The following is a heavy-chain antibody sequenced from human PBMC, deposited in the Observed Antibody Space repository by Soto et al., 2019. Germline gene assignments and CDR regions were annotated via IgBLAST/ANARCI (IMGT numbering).Heavy chain of an antibody. D-gene: IGHD2-15*01. V-gene: IGHV3-23*01. CDR2: IRNSGGST. Sequence: EVQLLESGGGLAQPGGSLRLSCVVSGFTFSNYAMSWVRQAPGKGLEWVSGIRNSGGSTYYADSVKGRFTISRDNSKNTLYLEIKSLTAEDTAIYYYAKGDRGYCSGGSCYLGDYWGQGALVTVSS. CDR1: GFTFSNYA. CDR3: AKGDRGYCSGGSCYLGDY. J-gene: IGHJ4*02.